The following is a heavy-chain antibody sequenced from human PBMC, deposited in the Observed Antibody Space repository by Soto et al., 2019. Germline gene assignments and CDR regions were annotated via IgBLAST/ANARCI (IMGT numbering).Heavy chain of an antibody. CDR3: AKGNTSGWYFFDY. V-gene: IGHV3-23*01. J-gene: IGHJ4*02. D-gene: IGHD6-19*01. CDR1: GFTSSNCA. CDR2: ISGTGRTT. Sequence: GGSLRLSWEGSGFTSSNCAMSWVRQAPGKGLGWVSGISGTGRTTFYADSVKDRFTISKDNPKNTAYLEMTSLRAEDTAVYYCAKGNTSGWYFFDYWGQGTLVTVSS.